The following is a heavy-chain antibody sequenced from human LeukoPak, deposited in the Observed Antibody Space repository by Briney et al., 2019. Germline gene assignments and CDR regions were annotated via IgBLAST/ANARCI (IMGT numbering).Heavy chain of an antibody. CDR3: ARGREWFDP. CDR2: IYYSGST. V-gene: IGHV4-61*08. J-gene: IGHJ5*02. Sequence: SETLSLTCAVSGGSISSGGYYWSWIRQPPGKGLEWIGYIYYSGSTNYNPSLKSRVTISVDTSKNQFSLKLSSVTAADTAVYYCARGREWFDPWGQGTLVTVSS. CDR1: GGSISSGGYY.